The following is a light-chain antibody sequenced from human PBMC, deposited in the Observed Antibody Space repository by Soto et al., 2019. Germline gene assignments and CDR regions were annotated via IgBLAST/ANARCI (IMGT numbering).Light chain of an antibody. CDR1: SSNIGSNY. CDR2: RNN. CDR3: AAWDDSLSGWV. V-gene: IGLV1-47*01. J-gene: IGLJ3*02. Sequence: QSVLTQPPSASGTPGQRVTISFSGSSSNIGSNYVYWYQQLPGTAPKLLIYRNNHRPSGVPDRFSGSKSGTSASLAISGLRSAGETEYYCAAWDDSLSGWVFGGGNTLTVL.